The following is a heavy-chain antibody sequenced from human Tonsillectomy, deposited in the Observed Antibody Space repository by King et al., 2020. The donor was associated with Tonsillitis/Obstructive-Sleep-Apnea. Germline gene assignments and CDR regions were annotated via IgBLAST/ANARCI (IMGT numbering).Heavy chain of an antibody. CDR2: IYYSGST. CDR3: ARGLVWYGTATYYYYVIDV. J-gene: IGHJ6*02. V-gene: IGHV4-59*01. Sequence: VQLQESGPGLVKPSETLSLTCTVSGGSISSYYWSWIRQPQGKGLEWIGYIYYSGSTNYNPSLKSRVTISVDTSKNKFSLKLSSVTAADTAVYYCARGLVWYGTATYYYYVIDVWGQGTTVTVSS. CDR1: GGSISSYY. D-gene: IGHD2-8*02.